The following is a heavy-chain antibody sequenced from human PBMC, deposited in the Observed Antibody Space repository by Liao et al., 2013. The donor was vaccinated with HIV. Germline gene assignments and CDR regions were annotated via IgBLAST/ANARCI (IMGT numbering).Heavy chain of an antibody. Sequence: QVQLQESGPGLVKPSQTLSLTCTVSGGSISSGSYYWSWIRQPAGKGLEWIGRIYTSGSTNYNPSLKSRVTISVDTSKNQFSLKVTSVTAADTATYYCTGESITSQGWFDPWGQGIVVTVSS. CDR3: TGESITSQGWFDP. CDR1: GGSISSGSYY. J-gene: IGHJ5*02. V-gene: IGHV4-61*02. CDR2: IYTSGST. D-gene: IGHD3-10*01.